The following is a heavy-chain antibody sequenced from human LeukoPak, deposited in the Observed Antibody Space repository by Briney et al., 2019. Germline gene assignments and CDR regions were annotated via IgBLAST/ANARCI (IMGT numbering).Heavy chain of an antibody. CDR3: AKDGYYGSVSYTQNYFDY. D-gene: IGHD3-10*01. J-gene: IGHJ4*02. V-gene: IGHV3-23*01. CDR2: ISGSGGST. Sequence: GGSLRLSCAASGFTFSSYAMSWVRQAPGKGLEWVSAISGSGGSTYYADSVKGRFTISRDNSKNTLYLQMNSLRAEDTAVYYCAKDGYYGSVSYTQNYFDYWGQGTLVTVSS. CDR1: GFTFSSYA.